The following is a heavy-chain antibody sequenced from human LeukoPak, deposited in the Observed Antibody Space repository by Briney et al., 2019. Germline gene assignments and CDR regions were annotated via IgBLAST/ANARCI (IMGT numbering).Heavy chain of an antibody. CDR3: ATYSSLNAREFQY. CDR1: GFTFSNYW. V-gene: IGHV3-7*01. D-gene: IGHD3-22*01. J-gene: IGHJ1*01. Sequence: PGGFLRLSCEGSGFTFSNYWMSWVRQAPGKGLEWVANIKTDGSEKYYVDSVKGRFTISRDNAKNSLYLQMNSLRAEDTAVYYCATYSSLNAREFQYWGQGTLVTVSS. CDR2: IKTDGSEK.